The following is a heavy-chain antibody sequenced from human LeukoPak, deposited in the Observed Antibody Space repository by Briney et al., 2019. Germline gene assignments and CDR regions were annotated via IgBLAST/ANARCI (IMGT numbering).Heavy chain of an antibody. CDR2: ISSSGSTI. CDR3: ARVRRDYYDSSGYYNYDAFDI. D-gene: IGHD3-22*01. CDR1: GFTFSSYE. Sequence: GGSLRLSCAASGFTFSSYEMNWVRQAPGKGLEWVSYISSSGSTIYYADSVKGRFTISRDNAKNSLYLQMNSLRAEDTAVYYCARVRRDYYDSSGYYNYDAFDIWGQGTMVTVSS. J-gene: IGHJ3*02. V-gene: IGHV3-48*03.